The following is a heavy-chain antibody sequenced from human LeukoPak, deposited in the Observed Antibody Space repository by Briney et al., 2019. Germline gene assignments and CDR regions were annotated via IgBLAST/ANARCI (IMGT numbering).Heavy chain of an antibody. Sequence: AAVNVSRKASGYTLTGYYMHGVRQAPGQEREGMGWMNPNSCGTNYAQKLQGRFTMTSDTAISTAYIELSSLRSDDTDVYYCERPHDSSSWTIYNWFDPWGEGPLVTVSS. CDR2: MNPNSCGT. CDR3: ERPHDSSSWTIYNWFDP. V-gene: IGHV1-2*02. D-gene: IGHD6-13*01. J-gene: IGHJ5*02. CDR1: GYTLTGYY.